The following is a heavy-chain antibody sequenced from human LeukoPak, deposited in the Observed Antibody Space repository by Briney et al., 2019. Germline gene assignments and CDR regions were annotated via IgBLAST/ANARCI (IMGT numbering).Heavy chain of an antibody. CDR1: GGSISRSSYY. V-gene: IGHV4-39*01. J-gene: IGHJ4*02. Sequence: KPSETLSLTCTVSGGSISRSSYYWGWIRPPPGKGAGWIGSIYYSGSTYYNPSLKSRVTISVDTSKNQFSLKLSSVTAADTAVYYCARLGFGEYYFDYWGQGTLVTVSS. CDR2: IYYSGST. D-gene: IGHD3-10*01. CDR3: ARLGFGEYYFDY.